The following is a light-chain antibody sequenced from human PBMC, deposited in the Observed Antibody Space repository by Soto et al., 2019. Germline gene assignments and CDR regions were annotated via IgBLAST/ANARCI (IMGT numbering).Light chain of an antibody. CDR1: TGAVTSGHY. V-gene: IGLV7-46*01. CDR2: DTS. Sequence: QAVVTQEPSLTVSPGGTVTLTCGSSTGAVTSGHYPYWFQQKPGQAPRTLIYDTSNKQSWTPARFSGSLLGGKAALTLSGAQHEDEADYYCLLPYSDAWVFGGGTQLTVL. CDR3: LLPYSDAWV. J-gene: IGLJ3*02.